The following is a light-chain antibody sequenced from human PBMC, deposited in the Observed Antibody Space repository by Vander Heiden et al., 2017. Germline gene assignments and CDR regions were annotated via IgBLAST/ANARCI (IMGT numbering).Light chain of an antibody. CDR2: RNN. CDR3: AAWDDSLSGRVV. V-gene: IGLV1-47*01. CDR1: GAHIGSNY. Sequence: QSVLSQPPSASGTPGQRVAVPCSGRGAHIGSNYVYWYQQLPGTAPKRLIYRNNQRPSGVPDRFSGSKSGTSASLAISGLLSEDEADYYCAAWDDSLSGRVVFGGGTKLTVL. J-gene: IGLJ2*01.